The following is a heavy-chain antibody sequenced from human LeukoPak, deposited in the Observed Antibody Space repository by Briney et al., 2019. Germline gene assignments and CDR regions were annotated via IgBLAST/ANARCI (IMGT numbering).Heavy chain of an antibody. CDR2: INHSGST. Sequence: SETLSLTCAVYGGSFNGYYWSWIRQPPGKGLEWIGEINHSGSTNYNPSLKSRVTMSVDTSKNQLSLKLSSVTAADAAIYYCASRADEGSYYRDYWGQGTLVTVSS. CDR3: ASRADEGSYYRDY. J-gene: IGHJ4*02. CDR1: GGSFNGYY. D-gene: IGHD3-10*01. V-gene: IGHV4-34*01.